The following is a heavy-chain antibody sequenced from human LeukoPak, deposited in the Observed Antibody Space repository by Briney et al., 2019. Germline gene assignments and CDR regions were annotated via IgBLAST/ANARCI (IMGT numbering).Heavy chain of an antibody. Sequence: ASVKVSCKASGYTFTSYGISWVRQAPGQGLEWMGWISAYNGNTNYAQKLQGRVTMTTDTSTSTAYMELRSLRSDDTAVYYCARVYCSSTSCYSPPVDYWGQGTLVTVSS. CDR2: ISAYNGNT. D-gene: IGHD2-2*01. CDR1: GYTFTSYG. J-gene: IGHJ4*02. CDR3: ARVYCSSTSCYSPPVDY. V-gene: IGHV1-18*01.